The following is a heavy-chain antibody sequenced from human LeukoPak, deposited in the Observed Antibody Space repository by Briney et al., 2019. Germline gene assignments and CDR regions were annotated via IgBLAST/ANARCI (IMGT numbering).Heavy chain of an antibody. V-gene: IGHV3-30*02. J-gene: IGHJ4*02. Sequence: GGSLRLSCAASGFTFSSYGMHWVRQAPGKGLEWVAFIRYDGSNKYYADSVKGRFTISRDNSKNTLFLQMDSLRTEDTAVYYCASGSGIYYNRIEYWGQGTLVTVSS. CDR3: ASGSGIYYNRIEY. CDR1: GFTFSSYG. CDR2: IRYDGSNK. D-gene: IGHD3-10*01.